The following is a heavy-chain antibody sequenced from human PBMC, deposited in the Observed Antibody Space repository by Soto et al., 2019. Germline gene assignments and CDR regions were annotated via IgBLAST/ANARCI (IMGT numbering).Heavy chain of an antibody. J-gene: IGHJ4*02. CDR3: TISCSGGSCYVFDY. CDR2: INSDGSST. D-gene: IGHD2-15*01. V-gene: IGHV3-74*01. CDR1: GFTFSSYW. Sequence: GGSLRLSCAASGFTFSSYWMHWVRQAPGKGLVWVSRINSDGSSTSYADSVKGRFTISRDNPKKTLYLQMNNLRAEDTAVCYCTISCSGGSCYVFDYWGQGTLVTVSS.